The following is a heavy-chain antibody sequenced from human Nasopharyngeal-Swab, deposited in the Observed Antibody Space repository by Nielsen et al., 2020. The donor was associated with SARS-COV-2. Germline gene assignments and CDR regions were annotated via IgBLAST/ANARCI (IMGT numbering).Heavy chain of an antibody. CDR1: GGSFSGYY. CDR3: ARHDQSAVAGVFEY. D-gene: IGHD6-19*01. Sequence: SETLSLTCAVYGGSFSGYYWGWIRQPPGKGLEWIGSMPYSGSTYYTPSLKSRVTISVDTSKNQLSLKVNSVTAADTAVYYCARHDQSAVAGVFEYWGQGTLVTVSS. CDR2: MPYSGST. V-gene: IGHV4-39*01. J-gene: IGHJ4*02.